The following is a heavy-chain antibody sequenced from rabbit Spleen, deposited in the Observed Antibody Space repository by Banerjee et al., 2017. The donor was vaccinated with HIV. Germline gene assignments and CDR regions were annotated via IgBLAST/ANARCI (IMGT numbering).Heavy chain of an antibody. V-gene: IGHV1S45*01. CDR2: MNTVSGNT. D-gene: IGHD2-1*01. CDR1: GFSFDSGYV. J-gene: IGHJ4*01. Sequence: QEQLVESGGGLVQPEGSLTLTCTASGFSFDSGYVMCWVRQAPGKGLQWIGCMNTVSGNTVYATWAKGRFPISRTSSTTVALEMTSLTGADTATYFCARSINWANRALNLWGQGTLVTVS. CDR3: ARSINWANRALNL.